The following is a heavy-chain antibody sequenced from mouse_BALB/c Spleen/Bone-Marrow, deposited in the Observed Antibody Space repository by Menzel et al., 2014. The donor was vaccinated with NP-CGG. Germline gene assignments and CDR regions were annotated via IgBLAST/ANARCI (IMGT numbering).Heavy chain of an antibody. CDR1: GYAFTNYW. D-gene: IGHD3-3*01. CDR3: AGDVAY. V-gene: IGHV1-63*01. CDR2: IYPGSGNT. Sequence: QVQLQQSGAELVRPGTSVKISCKASGYAFTNYWLGWVKQRPGHGLEWIGDIYPGSGNTYYNEKFKVKATLTADKSSSTAYMQLSSLTSEDSAVYFCAGDVAYWGQGTLVTVSA. J-gene: IGHJ3*01.